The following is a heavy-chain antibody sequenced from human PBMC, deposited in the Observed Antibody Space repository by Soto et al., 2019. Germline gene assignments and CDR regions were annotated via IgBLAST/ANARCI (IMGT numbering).Heavy chain of an antibody. CDR2: ISGSGSYI. D-gene: IGHD2-2*01. J-gene: IGHJ6*02. V-gene: IGHV3-21*01. CDR3: AKDLEGYCSSTSCYTYFGLDV. CDR1: GFTFIAYT. Sequence: GGSLRLSCATSGFTFIAYTMHWVRQAPGKGLEWVSSISGSGSYIYYADSLRGRFTISGDNSKHTLFLQMNSLRPEDTAVYYCAKDLEGYCSSTSCYTYFGLDVWGQGTTVTVSS.